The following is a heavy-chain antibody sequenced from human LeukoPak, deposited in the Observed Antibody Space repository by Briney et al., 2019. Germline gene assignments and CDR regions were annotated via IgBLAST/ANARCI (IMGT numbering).Heavy chain of an antibody. D-gene: IGHD3-22*01. Sequence: PGGSLRLSCAASGFTFSNYWMSWVRQAPGKGLEWLANTKPDGSETHYVDSVKGRFTVSRDNAKNSLYLQVDSLRADDTAVYYCARDDDSSGYYYVRNAFDIWGQGTMVTVSS. CDR1: GFTFSNYW. J-gene: IGHJ3*02. CDR2: TKPDGSET. CDR3: ARDDDSSGYYYVRNAFDI. V-gene: IGHV3-7*01.